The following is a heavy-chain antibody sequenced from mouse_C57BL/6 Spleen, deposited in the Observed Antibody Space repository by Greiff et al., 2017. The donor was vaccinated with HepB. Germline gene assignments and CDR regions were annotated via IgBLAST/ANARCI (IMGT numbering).Heavy chain of an antibody. J-gene: IGHJ3*01. Sequence: QVQLQQSGAELVRPGTSVKLSCKASGYTFTNYWIGWAKQRPGHGLEWIGDIYPGGGYTYYNEKFKGKATLTADKSSSTAYMQFSSLTSEDSAIYYCARSGGSSRGFAYRGQGTLVTVSA. CDR3: ARSGGSSRGFAY. CDR1: GYTFTNYW. V-gene: IGHV1-63*01. CDR2: IYPGGGYT. D-gene: IGHD1-1*01.